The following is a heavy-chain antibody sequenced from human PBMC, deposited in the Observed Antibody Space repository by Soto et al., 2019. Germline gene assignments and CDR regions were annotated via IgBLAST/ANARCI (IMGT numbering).Heavy chain of an antibody. V-gene: IGHV3-30*18. J-gene: IGHJ5*02. CDR2: MSYDGTKQ. CDR1: GFTFSTYG. Sequence: GGSLRLSCAASGFTFSTYGMHWVRQAPGKGLEWVAAMSYDGTKQYYVDSVKGRFTISRDNSRNTLFLQLNSLRDEDTAVYYCAKEYGSTWINHWGQGTPVTVSS. CDR3: AKEYGSTWINH. D-gene: IGHD6-13*01.